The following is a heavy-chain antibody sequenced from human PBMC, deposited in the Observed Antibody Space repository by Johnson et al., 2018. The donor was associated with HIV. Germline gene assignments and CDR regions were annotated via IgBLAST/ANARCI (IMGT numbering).Heavy chain of an antibody. V-gene: IGHV3-30*19. D-gene: IGHD3-10*01. CDR1: GFTFSSYD. Sequence: HVQLVESGGGVVQPGGSLRLSCAASGFTFSSYDMHWVRQAPAKGLEWVAVISYDGSDKYYADSVKGRFTISRDNAKNSLYLQVNSLRAEDTAVYYCARDRGGPVRDDAFDIWGQGTMVTVSS. CDR2: ISYDGSDK. J-gene: IGHJ3*02. CDR3: ARDRGGPVRDDAFDI.